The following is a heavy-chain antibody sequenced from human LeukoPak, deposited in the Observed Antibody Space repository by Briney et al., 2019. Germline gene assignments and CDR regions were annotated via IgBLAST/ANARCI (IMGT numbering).Heavy chain of an antibody. CDR1: GFTFSSYA. J-gene: IGHJ4*02. CDR2: FRGSGVAT. D-gene: IGHD3-22*01. CDR3: ARAYYDSSGLFDY. V-gene: IGHV3-21*01. Sequence: GGSLRLSCAASGFTFSSYAMNWVRQAPGKGLKWVSGFRGSGVATFYADSVKGRFTISRDNAKNSLYLQMNSLRAEDTAVYYCARAYYDSSGLFDYWGQGTLVTVSS.